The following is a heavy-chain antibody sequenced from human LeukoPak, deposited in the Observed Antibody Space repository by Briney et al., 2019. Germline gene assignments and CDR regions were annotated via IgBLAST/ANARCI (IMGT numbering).Heavy chain of an antibody. CDR1: GHTLSEIS. V-gene: IGHV1-24*01. CDR3: ATDKGGPGTTFHDLFDD. J-gene: IGHJ3*01. CDR2: FDPEDGET. Sequence: ASVKVSCKVSGHTLSEISMHWVRQAPGKGLEWMGSFDPEDGETMYAENFQGRFTMTEDTSRDTAYMELSSLRSEDTAVYFCATDKGGPGTTFHDLFDDWGQGTMVTVSS. D-gene: IGHD1-7*01.